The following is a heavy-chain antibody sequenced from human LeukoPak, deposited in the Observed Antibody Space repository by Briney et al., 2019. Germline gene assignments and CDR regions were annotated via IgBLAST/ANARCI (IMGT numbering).Heavy chain of an antibody. D-gene: IGHD2-2*01. Sequence: PGGSLRLSCAASGFTFSDYYMSWIRQAPGKGLEWVSYISSSSSYTNYADSVKGRFTISRDNAKNSLCLQMNSLRAEDTAVYYCARCTASCYANAFDVWGQGTLLTVSS. CDR3: ARCTASCYANAFDV. CDR1: GFTFSDYY. J-gene: IGHJ3*01. CDR2: ISSSSSYT. V-gene: IGHV3-11*03.